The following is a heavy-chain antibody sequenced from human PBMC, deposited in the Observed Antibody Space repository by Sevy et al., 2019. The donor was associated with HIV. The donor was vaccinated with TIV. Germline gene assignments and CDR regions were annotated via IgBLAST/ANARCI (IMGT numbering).Heavy chain of an antibody. Sequence: SGPTLVNPTQTLTLTCTFSGFSLTTSGVGVGWIRQPPGKALEWLALIYWDDDKRYSPFLKSRLTITKDTSKNQVVLTMTNMDPVDTATYYCAHRPDNYDILTGYFPNWFDPWGQGTLVTVSS. CDR3: AHRPDNYDILTGYFPNWFDP. CDR1: GFSLTTSGVG. J-gene: IGHJ5*02. CDR2: IYWDDDK. D-gene: IGHD3-9*01. V-gene: IGHV2-5*02.